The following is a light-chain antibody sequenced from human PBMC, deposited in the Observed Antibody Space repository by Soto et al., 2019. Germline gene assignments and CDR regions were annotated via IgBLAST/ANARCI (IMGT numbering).Light chain of an antibody. J-gene: IGKJ5*01. CDR1: QTISNW. CDR3: QQRSNWPMIT. Sequence: IQMTQSPSTLSASVGDRVTITCQASQTISNWLAWYQQKPGKAPKLLIYKASTLESGVPSRFSGSGSGTEFTLTISSLEPEDFAVYYCQQRSNWPMITFGQGTRLEIK. V-gene: IGKV1-5*03. CDR2: KAS.